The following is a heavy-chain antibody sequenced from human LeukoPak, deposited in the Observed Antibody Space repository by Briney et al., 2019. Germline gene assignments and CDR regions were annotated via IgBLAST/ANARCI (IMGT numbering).Heavy chain of an antibody. CDR3: AKRPIRFGESLFDY. CDR1: GFTFSNYA. Sequence: YPGGSLRLSCAASGFTFSNYAMNWVRQAPGKGLEWVSSISGSGGSTYYADSVKGRFTISRDNSKNTLYLQMNSLRAEDTAVYYCAKRPIRFGESLFDYWGQGTLLTVSS. D-gene: IGHD3-10*01. V-gene: IGHV3-23*01. J-gene: IGHJ4*02. CDR2: ISGSGGST.